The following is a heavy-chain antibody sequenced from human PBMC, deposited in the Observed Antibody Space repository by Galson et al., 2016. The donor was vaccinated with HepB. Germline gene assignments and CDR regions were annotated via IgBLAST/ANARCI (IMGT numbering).Heavy chain of an antibody. Sequence: QSGAEVKKPGESLMISCEGSGFTFTNYWIGWVRQMPGRGLEWMGRINPSDSYASYSPSFQGHVTISHDTSIPTAYLQWSSLKASDTAMYYCARHPITMMIVGAFDFWGQGTLVTVSS. J-gene: IGHJ4*02. D-gene: IGHD3-22*01. CDR3: ARHPITMMIVGAFDF. CDR1: GFTFTNYW. V-gene: IGHV5-10-1*01. CDR2: INPSDSYA.